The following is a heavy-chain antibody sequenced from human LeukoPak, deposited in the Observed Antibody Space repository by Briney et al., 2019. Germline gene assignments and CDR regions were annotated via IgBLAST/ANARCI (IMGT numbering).Heavy chain of an antibody. J-gene: IGHJ4*02. CDR3: ARARRYRSSWYHDY. CDR1: GLTFSSYD. Sequence: GGSLRLSCVGSGLTFSSYDMNWVRQAPGKGLDWVSYISSSSSTIYYADSVKGRFTISRDNANNSLYLQMNSLRDEDAAVYYCARARRYRSSWYHDYWGQGSLVTVSS. V-gene: IGHV3-48*02. CDR2: ISSSSSTI. D-gene: IGHD6-13*01.